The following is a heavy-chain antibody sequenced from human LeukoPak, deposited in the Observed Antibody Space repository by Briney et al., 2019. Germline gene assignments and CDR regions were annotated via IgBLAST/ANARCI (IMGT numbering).Heavy chain of an antibody. CDR1: GGTFSSYA. CDR2: IIPIFGTA. J-gene: IGHJ6*03. Sequence: ASVKVSCKASGGTFSSYAISWVRQAPGQGLEWMGGIIPIFGTANYAQKFQGRVTITADESTSTAYMELSSLRSEDTAVYYCARDRYYYMDVWGKGTTVTIPS. V-gene: IGHV1-69*13. CDR3: ARDRYYYMDV.